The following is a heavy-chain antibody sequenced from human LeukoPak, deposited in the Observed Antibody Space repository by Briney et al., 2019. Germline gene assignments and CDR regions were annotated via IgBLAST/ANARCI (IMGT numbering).Heavy chain of an antibody. CDR2: IFYSGST. D-gene: IGHD3-10*01. CDR1: SGSISTSNYY. V-gene: IGHV4-39*07. Sequence: SETLSLTCTVSSGSISTSNYYWGWVRQPPGKALEWIGNIFYSGSTYYSPSLKSRVTISLDTSKNQFSLKLSSVTAADTAVYYCARGGYYGSGNDFRFDPWGQGTLVTVSS. CDR3: ARGGYYGSGNDFRFDP. J-gene: IGHJ5*02.